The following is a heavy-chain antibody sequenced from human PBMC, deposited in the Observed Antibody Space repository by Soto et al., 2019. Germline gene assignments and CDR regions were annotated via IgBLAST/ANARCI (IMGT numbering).Heavy chain of an antibody. CDR3: ARMPPYLSSYYYYMDV. Sequence: ASLKVSCKASGYTFSSCGISWVRQAPGQGLEWMGWISVYNGNTNYAQKLQGRVTMTTDTSTSTAYMELRSLRSDDTAVYYCARMPPYLSSYYYYMDVWGKGTTVTVSS. CDR1: GYTFSSCG. J-gene: IGHJ6*03. D-gene: IGHD2-2*01. V-gene: IGHV1-18*01. CDR2: ISVYNGNT.